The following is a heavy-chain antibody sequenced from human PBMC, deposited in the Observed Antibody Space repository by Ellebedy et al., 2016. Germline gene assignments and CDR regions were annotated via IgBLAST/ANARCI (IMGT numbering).Heavy chain of an antibody. D-gene: IGHD1-26*01. CDR3: AREGSGSHFDF. CDR1: GFTFSDSG. J-gene: IGHJ4*02. CDR2: TWSAGSNK. Sequence: GGSLRLSCAASGFTFSDSGMHWVRQAPGKGLEWVAVTWSAGSNKFYADSVKGRFTISRDNSKNTLYLQMNSLRVEDTALYYCAREGSGSHFDFWGQGTLVIVSS. V-gene: IGHV3-33*01.